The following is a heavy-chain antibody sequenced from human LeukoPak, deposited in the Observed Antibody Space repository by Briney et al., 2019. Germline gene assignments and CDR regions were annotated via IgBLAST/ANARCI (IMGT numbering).Heavy chain of an antibody. Sequence: GGSLRLSCAASGFTFSSYWMHWVRQAPGKGLVWVPGTNTDGSSTMYADSVKGRFTIARDNAKNTLYLQMNSLRAEDTAVYCCYGANAEHWGQGTLVTVSS. CDR3: YGANAEH. CDR1: GFTFSSYW. J-gene: IGHJ1*01. D-gene: IGHD4-23*01. V-gene: IGHV3-74*03. CDR2: TNTDGSST.